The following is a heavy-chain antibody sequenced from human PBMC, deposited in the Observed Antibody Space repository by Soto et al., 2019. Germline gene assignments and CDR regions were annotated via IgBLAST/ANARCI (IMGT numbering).Heavy chain of an antibody. D-gene: IGHD1-26*01. CDR3: AHRDRASWGLFDY. CDR2: IYWNDEK. V-gene: IGHV2-5*01. Sequence: QITLKESGPTLVKPTQTLPLTCTFSGFSLDTIGAPVGWIRQPPGKGLEWLSVIYWNDEKRSSPSLRSRLTIAKDTSKKQVVLRMTNMDPADSATYYWAHRDRASWGLFDYWGQGTLVTVSS. J-gene: IGHJ4*02. CDR1: GFSLDTIGAP.